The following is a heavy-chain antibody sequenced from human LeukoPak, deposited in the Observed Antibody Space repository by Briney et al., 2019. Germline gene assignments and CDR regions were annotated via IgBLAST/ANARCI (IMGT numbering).Heavy chain of an antibody. V-gene: IGHV3-21*01. CDR1: GFTFSSYS. CDR2: ISSSSSYI. Sequence: GGSLRLSCAASGFTFSSYSMNWVRQAPGKGLEWVSSISSSSSYIYYADSVKGRFTISRDNAKNSLYLQMNSLRAEDTAVYYCARELLRAGRGCSSTSCRSGGMDVWGQGTTVTVSS. CDR3: ARELLRAGRGCSSTSCRSGGMDV. D-gene: IGHD2-2*01. J-gene: IGHJ6*02.